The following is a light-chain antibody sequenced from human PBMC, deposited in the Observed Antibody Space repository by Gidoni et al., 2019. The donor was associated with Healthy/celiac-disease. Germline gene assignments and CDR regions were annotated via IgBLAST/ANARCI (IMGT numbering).Light chain of an antibody. CDR1: QDISNY. J-gene: IGKJ4*01. V-gene: IGKV1-33*01. CDR2: DAS. Sequence: DIQMTQSPSSLSASVGDRVTITCQASQDISNYLNWYQQKPGKPPKLLIYDASNLETGGPSRFSGSGSGTDFTFTISSLQPEDIATYSCQQYDNLPLFGGGTKVEIK. CDR3: QQYDNLPL.